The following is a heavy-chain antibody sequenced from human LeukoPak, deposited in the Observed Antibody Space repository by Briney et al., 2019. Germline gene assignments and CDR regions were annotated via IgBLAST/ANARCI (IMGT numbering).Heavy chain of an antibody. Sequence: SETLSLTCTVSGGSISSGSYYWSWIRQPAGKGLEWIGRIYTSGSTNYNPSLKSRVTISVDTSKNQFSLKLSSVTAADTAVYYCARTPFGELGDWFDPWGQGTLSPSPQ. V-gene: IGHV4-61*02. CDR1: GGSISSGSYY. D-gene: IGHD3-10*01. J-gene: IGHJ5*02. CDR3: ARTPFGELGDWFDP. CDR2: IYTSGST.